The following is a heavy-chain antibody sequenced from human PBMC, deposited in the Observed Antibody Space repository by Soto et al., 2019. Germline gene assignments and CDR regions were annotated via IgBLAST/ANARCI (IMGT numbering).Heavy chain of an antibody. V-gene: IGHV4-4*07. CDR3: VGVATAYRWWMDV. CDR2: LFVSGST. J-gene: IGHJ6*02. CDR1: GGSIRSYL. Sequence: PSETLSLTCNIPGGSIRSYLWTWIRQPAGKGLEWIGRLFVSGSTSPNPSLKSRVTMSLDTSRSQFTLTLTSASPPHTAAYYCVGVATAYRWWMDVWGQGTTVTVSS. D-gene: IGHD3-16*02.